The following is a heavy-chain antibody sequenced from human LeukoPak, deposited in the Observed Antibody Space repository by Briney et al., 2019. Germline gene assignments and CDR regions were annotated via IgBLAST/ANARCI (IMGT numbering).Heavy chain of an antibody. V-gene: IGHV3-30*04. J-gene: IGHJ4*02. Sequence: GGSLRLSCAASGFTFSSYAMHWVRQAPGKGLEWVAVISYDGSNKYYADSVKGRFTISRDNSKNTLYLQMNSLRAEDTAVYYCAKDSSSSDYFDYWGQGTLVTVSS. CDR1: GFTFSSYA. D-gene: IGHD6-6*01. CDR3: AKDSSSSDYFDY. CDR2: ISYDGSNK.